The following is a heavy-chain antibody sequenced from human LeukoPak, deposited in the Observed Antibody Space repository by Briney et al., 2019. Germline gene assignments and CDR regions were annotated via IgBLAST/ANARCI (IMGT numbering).Heavy chain of an antibody. J-gene: IGHJ4*02. CDR1: GXSFSGYY. CDR2: INHSGST. CDR3: ARHSRTYYDFDY. V-gene: IGHV4-34*01. D-gene: IGHD1-26*01. Sequence: SETLSLTCAVYGXSFSGYYWSWIRQPPGKGLEWIGEINHSGSTNYNPSLKSRVSISVDMSRNQLSLKLTSVTAADTAVYYCARHSRTYYDFDYWGQGTLVTVSS.